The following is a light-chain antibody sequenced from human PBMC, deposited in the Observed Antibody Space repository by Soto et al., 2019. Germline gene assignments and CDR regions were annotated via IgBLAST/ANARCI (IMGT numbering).Light chain of an antibody. CDR2: AAS. CDR1: QDIYYY. Sequence: RANQDIYYYLAWYQQKQGKVPKLLIYAASTLQSGVPSRFSGSGTGTDLTLTISSLQPEDFATYYSRLSYSTRITIRQGTRLEIK. CDR3: RLSYSTRIT. V-gene: IGKV1-27*01. J-gene: IGKJ5*01.